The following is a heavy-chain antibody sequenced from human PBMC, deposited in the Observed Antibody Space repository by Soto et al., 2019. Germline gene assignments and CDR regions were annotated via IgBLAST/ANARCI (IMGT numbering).Heavy chain of an antibody. V-gene: IGHV3-30-3*01. CDR1: GFTFSSYA. CDR3: ASQGRIAVAGDPAYYFDY. Sequence: GGSLRLSCAASGFTFSSYAMHWVRQAPGKGLEWVAVISYDGSNKYYADSVKGRFTISRDNSKNTLYLQMNSLRAEDTAVYYCASQGRIAVAGDPAYYFDYWGQGTLVTVSS. D-gene: IGHD6-19*01. J-gene: IGHJ4*02. CDR2: ISYDGSNK.